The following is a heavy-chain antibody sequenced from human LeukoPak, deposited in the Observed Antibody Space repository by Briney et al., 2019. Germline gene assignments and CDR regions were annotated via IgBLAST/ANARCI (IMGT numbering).Heavy chain of an antibody. D-gene: IGHD6-19*01. J-gene: IGHJ3*02. CDR3: ARARMAWLDDAFAI. CDR2: INPNSGGT. Sequence: ASVKVSCKASGYTFTGYYMHWVRHAPGQGLEWMGWINPNSGGTNYAQKFQGRVTVTRDTSISTAYMELSRLRSDDTAVYYCARARMAWLDDAFAIWGQGTMVTVSS. V-gene: IGHV1-2*02. CDR1: GYTFTGYY.